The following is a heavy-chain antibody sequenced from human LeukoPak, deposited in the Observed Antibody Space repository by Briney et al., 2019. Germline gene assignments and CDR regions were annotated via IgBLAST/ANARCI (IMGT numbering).Heavy chain of an antibody. D-gene: IGHD2-2*01. CDR1: RGSICRGNYY. J-gene: IGHJ5*02. V-gene: IGHV4-39*02. CDR3: ARGPTYQPIEA. Sequence: PSETLSLTRTVSRGSICRGNYYCGSGRQPPGRGLDWVVSIHCSGTTYYNPAHNSRVTISVDTSKNHFSLKLSSVTAADTAVYYCARGPTYQPIEAWGQRTLVSASS. CDR2: IHCSGTT.